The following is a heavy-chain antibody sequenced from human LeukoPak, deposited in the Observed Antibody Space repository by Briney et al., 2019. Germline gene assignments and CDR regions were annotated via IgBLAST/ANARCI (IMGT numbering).Heavy chain of an antibody. CDR2: IYYSGST. J-gene: IGHJ4*02. D-gene: IGHD3-22*01. V-gene: IGHV4-59*01. CDR3: ARGYYYGSGGYYIDY. Sequence: SETLSLTCTVSGGSISSYYWSWIRQPPGKGLEWIGYIYYSGSTNYNPSLKSRVTISVDTSKNQFSLKLSSVTAADTAVYYCARGYYYGSGGYYIDYWGQGTLVTVSS. CDR1: GGSISSYY.